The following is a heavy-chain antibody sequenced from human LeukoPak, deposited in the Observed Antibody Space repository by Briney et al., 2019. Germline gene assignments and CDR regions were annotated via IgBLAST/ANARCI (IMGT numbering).Heavy chain of an antibody. J-gene: IGHJ4*02. D-gene: IGHD2-8*01. Sequence: TSETLSLTCAVYGGSFSGYYWSWLRQPPGKGLEWLGKINHSGSTNYSPSLKSRVTISVDTSKNQFSLKLSSVTAADTAVYYCARGGGGYWTWGQGTLVTVSS. V-gene: IGHV4-34*01. CDR1: GGSFSGYY. CDR3: ARGGGGYWT. CDR2: INHSGST.